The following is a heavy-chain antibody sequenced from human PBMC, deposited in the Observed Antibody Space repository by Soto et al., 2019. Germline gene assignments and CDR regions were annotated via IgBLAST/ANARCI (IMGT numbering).Heavy chain of an antibody. V-gene: IGHV3-21*01. CDR3: ARDRYMKRGSNWFDP. Sequence: GGSLRLSCAASGFTFSSYSMNWVRQAPGKGLEWVSSISSSSSYIYYADSVKGRFTISRDNAKNSLYLQMNSLRAEDTAVYYCARDRYMKRGSNWFDPWRQGTLVTVSS. CDR1: GFTFSSYS. CDR2: ISSSSSYI. D-gene: IGHD3-16*02. J-gene: IGHJ5*02.